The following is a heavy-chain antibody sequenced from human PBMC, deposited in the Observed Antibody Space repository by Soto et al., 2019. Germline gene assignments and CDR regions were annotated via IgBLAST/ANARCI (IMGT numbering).Heavy chain of an antibody. CDR2: IYYSGST. J-gene: IGHJ6*02. V-gene: IGHV4-39*01. CDR3: ARLVWFGEAGTDFYYYYGMDV. D-gene: IGHD3-10*01. CDR1: GGSLSSSSYY. Sequence: SETLSLTCTVSGGSLSSSSYYWGWIRQPPGKGLEWIGSIYYSGSTYYNPSLKSRVTISVDTSKNQFSLKLSSVTAADTAVYYCARLVWFGEAGTDFYYYYGMDVWGQGTTVTVSS.